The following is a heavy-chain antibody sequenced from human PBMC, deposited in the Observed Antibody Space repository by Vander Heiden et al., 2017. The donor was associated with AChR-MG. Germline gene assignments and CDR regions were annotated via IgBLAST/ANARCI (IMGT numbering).Heavy chain of an antibody. Sequence: ELQLLESGGGLVPPLGSLRLSCAVSGVTLSAYGRSWVRQTPGKGLEWVSTISGSGLGTSYADSVKGRFTISRDNSKDTLYLQMNSLRAEDTAKYYCAKTNMQYPSNYFDSWGQGTLVTGSS. CDR1: GVTLSAYG. CDR2: ISGSGLGT. J-gene: IGHJ5*01. V-gene: IGHV3-23*01. D-gene: IGHD4-4*01. CDR3: AKTNMQYPSNYFDS.